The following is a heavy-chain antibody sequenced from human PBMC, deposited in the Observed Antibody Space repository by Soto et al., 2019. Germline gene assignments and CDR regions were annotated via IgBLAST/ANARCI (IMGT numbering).Heavy chain of an antibody. D-gene: IGHD3-3*01. Sequence: ASVKVSCKASGYTFTSYYMHWVRQAPGQGLEWMGIINPSGGSTSYAQKFQGRVTMTRDTSTSTVYMELSSLRSEDTAVYYCATYDFWSGYLVVQGKYGMDVWGQGTTVTVSS. CDR3: ATYDFWSGYLVVQGKYGMDV. V-gene: IGHV1-46*01. CDR1: GYTFTSYY. CDR2: INPSGGST. J-gene: IGHJ6*02.